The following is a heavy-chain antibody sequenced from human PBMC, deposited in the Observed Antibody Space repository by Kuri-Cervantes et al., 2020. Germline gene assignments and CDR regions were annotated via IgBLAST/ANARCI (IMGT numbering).Heavy chain of an antibody. Sequence: GGSLRLSCAASGFTFDDYAMHWVRQAPGKGLEWVSGISWNSGSIGYADSVKGRFTISRDNSKNKLYLQMNSLRAEDTAVYYCAFPGTGWGQGTLVTVSS. CDR3: AFPGTG. CDR1: GFTFDDYA. D-gene: IGHD2-8*02. V-gene: IGHV3-9*01. J-gene: IGHJ4*02. CDR2: ISWNSGSI.